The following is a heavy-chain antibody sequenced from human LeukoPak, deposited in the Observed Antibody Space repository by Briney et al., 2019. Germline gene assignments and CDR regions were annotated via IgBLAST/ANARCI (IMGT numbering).Heavy chain of an antibody. J-gene: IGHJ3*02. Sequence: GGSLRLSCAASGFTFSSYWMYWVRQVPGKGLVWVSRINSDGSSTSYADSVKGRFTIPRDNGKNTLYLQMNSLRDEDTAVYYCARAQWLSGEDAFDIWGQGTMVTVSS. D-gene: IGHD3-22*01. CDR1: GFTFSSYW. V-gene: IGHV3-74*01. CDR2: INSDGSST. CDR3: ARAQWLSGEDAFDI.